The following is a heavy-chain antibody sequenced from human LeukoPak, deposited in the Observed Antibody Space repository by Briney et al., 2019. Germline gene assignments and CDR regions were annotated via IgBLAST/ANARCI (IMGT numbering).Heavy chain of an antibody. V-gene: IGHV6-1*01. CDR3: ARGTGWPHFDY. CDR1: GDSVSRDSIA. D-gene: IGHD6-19*01. Sequence: QTLSLTCAISGDSVSRDSIAWNWIRQSPSRGLEWLGRTYYKSAWYNDYAVHMKSRITISPDTSKNQFSLQLNSVTPDDTAVYYCARGTGWPHFDYWGQGILVTVSS. J-gene: IGHJ4*02. CDR2: TYYKSAWYN.